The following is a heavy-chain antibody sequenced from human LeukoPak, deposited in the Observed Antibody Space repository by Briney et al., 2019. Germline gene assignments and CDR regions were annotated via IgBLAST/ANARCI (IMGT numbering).Heavy chain of an antibody. Sequence: SSETLSITCTVSGRSISSGSYYWSWIRQPAGKGLEWIGSIYTSGSTKYNPSLKSRVTISVDTSKNQFSLKLSSVTAADTAVYYCARIYCGGDCRGYYYHYYMDVWGKGTTATISS. CDR3: ARIYCGGDCRGYYYHYYMDV. J-gene: IGHJ6*03. CDR2: IYTSGST. V-gene: IGHV4-61*02. D-gene: IGHD2-21*02. CDR1: GRSISSGSYY.